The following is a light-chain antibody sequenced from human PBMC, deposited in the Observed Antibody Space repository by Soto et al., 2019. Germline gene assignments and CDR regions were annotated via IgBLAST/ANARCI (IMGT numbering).Light chain of an antibody. CDR1: SSDVGGYNY. J-gene: IGLJ1*01. Sequence: QSALTQPPSASGSPGQSVTISCTGTSSDVGGYNYVSWYQQHPGKAPKLMIYDVIKRPSGVTDRFSGSKSGNTASLTVSGLQAEDEADYYCSSYAGSNFYVFGTGTKLTVL. CDR2: DVI. CDR3: SSYAGSNFYV. V-gene: IGLV2-8*01.